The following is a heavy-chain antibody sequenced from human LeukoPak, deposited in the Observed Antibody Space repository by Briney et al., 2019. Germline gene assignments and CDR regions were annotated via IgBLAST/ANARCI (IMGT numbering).Heavy chain of an antibody. V-gene: IGHV4-59*01. D-gene: IGHD1-26*01. Sequence: SETLSLTCTVSGGSIGSYYWSWIRQPPGKGLEWIGYIYYSGSTNYNPSLKSRVTISVDTSKNQFSLKLSSVTAADTAVYYCASDTGSFDYWGQGTLVTVSS. CDR2: IYYSGST. CDR1: GGSIGSYY. J-gene: IGHJ4*02. CDR3: ASDTGSFDY.